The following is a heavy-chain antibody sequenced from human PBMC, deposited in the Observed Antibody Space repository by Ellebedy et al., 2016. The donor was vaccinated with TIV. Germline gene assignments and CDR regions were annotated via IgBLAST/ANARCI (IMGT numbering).Heavy chain of an antibody. Sequence: GESLKISCAASGFTFSSYWMSWVRQAPGKGLEWVANIKQDGSEKYYVDSVKGRFTISRDNAKNSLYLQMNSLRAEDTAVYYCARETGVPARGVMRYYYYGMDVWGQGTTVTVSS. CDR2: IKQDGSEK. V-gene: IGHV3-7*01. J-gene: IGHJ6*02. CDR1: GFTFSSYW. CDR3: ARETGVPARGVMRYYYYGMDV. D-gene: IGHD3-10*01.